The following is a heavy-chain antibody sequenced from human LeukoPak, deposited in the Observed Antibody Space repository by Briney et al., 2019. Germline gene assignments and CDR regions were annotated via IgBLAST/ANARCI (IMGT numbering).Heavy chain of an antibody. V-gene: IGHV3-74*01. CDR1: GFTFSSYW. CDR2: INSDGSST. J-gene: IGHJ6*03. CDR3: AREGVWLAYYYYMDV. D-gene: IGHD5-12*01. Sequence: PGRSLRLSCAASGFTFSSYWMHWVRQAPGKGLVWVSRINSDGSSTSYADSVKGRFTISRDNAKNTLYLQMNSLRAEDTAVYYCAREGVWLAYYYYMDVWGKGTTVTVSS.